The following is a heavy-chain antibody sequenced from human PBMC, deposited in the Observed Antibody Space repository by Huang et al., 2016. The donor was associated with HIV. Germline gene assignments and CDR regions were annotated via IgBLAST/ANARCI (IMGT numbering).Heavy chain of an antibody. CDR3: ARDRGQQLSPFDS. J-gene: IGHJ4*02. CDR1: GFSLDRYN. D-gene: IGHD6-13*01. V-gene: IGHV3-21*01. Sequence: EVQLVESGGGLVKPGGSLILSCAASGFSLDRYNMYWVRWTPGKGRQWVSSISPSSSFIDYADSVKGRFSVSRDNAKNSLYLQMNNLRGEDTAVYYCARDRGQQLSPFDSWGQGTLVTVSS. CDR2: ISPSSSFI.